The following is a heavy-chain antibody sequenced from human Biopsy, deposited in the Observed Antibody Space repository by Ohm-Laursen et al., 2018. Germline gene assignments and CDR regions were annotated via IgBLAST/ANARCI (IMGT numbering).Heavy chain of an antibody. CDR1: GYTLTGYA. D-gene: IGHD3-22*01. CDR3: AREEDNSGYDYYGMDV. CDR2: INPNTGAT. V-gene: IGHV1-2*02. Sequence: ASVKVSCKASGYTLTGYAMHWVRQAPGEGLEWIGLINPNTGATTYAQKFQGRVTMTRDTSISIAYMELSRLRSDDTAVYFCAREEDNSGYDYYGMDVWGQGTTVTVSS. J-gene: IGHJ6*02.